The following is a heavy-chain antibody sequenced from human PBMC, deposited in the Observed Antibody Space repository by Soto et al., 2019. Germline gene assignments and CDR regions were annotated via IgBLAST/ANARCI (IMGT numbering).Heavy chain of an antibody. V-gene: IGHV3-30*18. D-gene: IGHD6-19*01. CDR3: AKVEGSGWYRFRGMDV. J-gene: IGHJ6*02. Sequence: GGTLRLTCPASGFTFSSYGMHWVRQAPGKGLEWVAVISYDGSNKYYADSVKGRSTISRDNSKNTLYLQMNSLRAEDTAVYYCAKVEGSGWYRFRGMDVWGQGTTVTVSS. CDR1: GFTFSSYG. CDR2: ISYDGSNK.